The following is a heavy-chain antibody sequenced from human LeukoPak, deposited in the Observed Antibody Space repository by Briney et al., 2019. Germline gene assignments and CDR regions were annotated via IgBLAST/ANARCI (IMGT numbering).Heavy chain of an antibody. CDR3: ARGPAYCGGDCYPFDY. CDR2: ISYDGSNK. D-gene: IGHD2-21*02. Sequence: GGSLRLSCAASGFSFSDYPIHWVRQAPGKGLEWVAVISYDGSNKYYADSVKGRFTISRDNSKNTLYLQMNSLRAEDTAVYYCARGPAYCGGDCYPFDYWGQGTLVTVSS. V-gene: IGHV3-30-3*01. J-gene: IGHJ4*02. CDR1: GFSFSDYP.